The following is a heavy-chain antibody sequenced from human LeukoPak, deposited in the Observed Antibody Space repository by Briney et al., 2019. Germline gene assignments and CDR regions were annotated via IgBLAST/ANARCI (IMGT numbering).Heavy chain of an antibody. Sequence: PSETLSLTCAVSGGSISSSNWWSWIRQPPGKGLEWIGYIYYSGDTNYNPSLQSRVTVSVDTSKNQFSLKLTSVTAADTAVYYCVRGPYGSGISNWFDPWGQGTLVIASS. D-gene: IGHD3-10*01. J-gene: IGHJ5*02. CDR3: VRGPYGSGISNWFDP. V-gene: IGHV4-4*02. CDR2: IYYSGDT. CDR1: GGSISSSNW.